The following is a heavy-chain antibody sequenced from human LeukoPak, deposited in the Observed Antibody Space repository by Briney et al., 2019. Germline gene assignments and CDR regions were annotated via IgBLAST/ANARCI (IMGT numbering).Heavy chain of an antibody. D-gene: IGHD2-21*02. V-gene: IGHV4-30-4*01. CDR1: GGSISSGDKY. CDR3: ARVTRWAGLDF. J-gene: IGHJ4*02. Sequence: NPSQTLSLTCNVSGGSISSGDKYWSWIRQPPGKGLEWIGYIYYSGSTYYNPSLKSRLTISVDTSENQFSLHLTSVTAADTAVYFCARVTRWAGLDFWGQGTLVTVSS. CDR2: IYYSGST.